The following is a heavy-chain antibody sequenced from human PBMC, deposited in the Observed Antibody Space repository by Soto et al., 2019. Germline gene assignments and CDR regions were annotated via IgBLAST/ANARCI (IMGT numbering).Heavy chain of an antibody. V-gene: IGHV3-23*01. D-gene: IGHD3-3*01. Sequence: GSLRLSCAASGFTFSSYAMSWVRQAPGKGLEWVSAISGSGGSTYYADSVKGRFTISRDNSKNTLYLQMNSLRAEDTAVYYCAKVYYDFWSGYYSPESAFDIWGQGTMVTVSS. CDR1: GFTFSSYA. CDR3: AKVYYDFWSGYYSPESAFDI. J-gene: IGHJ3*02. CDR2: ISGSGGST.